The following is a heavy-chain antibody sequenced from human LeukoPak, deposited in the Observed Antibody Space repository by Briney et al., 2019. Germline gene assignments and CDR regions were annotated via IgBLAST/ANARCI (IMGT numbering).Heavy chain of an antibody. CDR2: IKEDGSEI. D-gene: IGHD3-10*01. CDR1: GFTFSTYW. J-gene: IGHJ4*02. V-gene: IGHV3-7*01. Sequence: PGGSLRLSCAASGFTFSTYWMTWVRQVLGKGLEGVANIKEDGSEIYYVDAVKGRFSISRDNAKTSLYLQMNNLSVADTAVYYCVTDQTGRHPYFFDYWGQGTLVTVSS. CDR3: VTDQTGRHPYFFDY.